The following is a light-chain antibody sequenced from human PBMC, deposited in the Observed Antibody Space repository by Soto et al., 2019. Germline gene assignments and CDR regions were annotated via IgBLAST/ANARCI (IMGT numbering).Light chain of an antibody. J-gene: IGLJ2*01. CDR2: EVS. Sequence: QSALTQPASVSGSPGQSITISCTGTSSDVGGYNYVSWFQQHPGLVPKLIIYEVSNRPSGVSNRFSGSKSVNTASLTISGLQSEDEADYYCISYTSKSTWVFGGGTQLTVL. CDR3: ISYTSKSTWV. V-gene: IGLV2-14*01. CDR1: SSDVGGYNY.